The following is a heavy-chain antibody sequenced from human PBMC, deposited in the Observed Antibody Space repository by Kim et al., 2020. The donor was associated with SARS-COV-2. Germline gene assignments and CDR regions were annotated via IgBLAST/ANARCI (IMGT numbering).Heavy chain of an antibody. J-gene: IGHJ4*02. Sequence: YGASLKGRFTISRDNSTNTLYLQMNSLGAGDTAVYYCASNGGRGSYYFDYWGQGTLVTVSS. CDR3: ASNGGRGSYYFDY. D-gene: IGHD1-26*01. V-gene: IGHV3-30*02.